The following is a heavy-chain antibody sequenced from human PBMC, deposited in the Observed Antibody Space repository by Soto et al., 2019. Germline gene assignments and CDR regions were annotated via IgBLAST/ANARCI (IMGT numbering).Heavy chain of an antibody. J-gene: IGHJ6*03. Sequence: PGESLKISCKGSGYSFTSYWIGWVRQMPGKGLEWMGIFYPGDSDTRYSPSFQGQVTISADKSISTAYLQWSSLKASDTAMYYCAITGGIYGGYDGDYYYMDVWGKGTTVTVSS. CDR3: AITGGIYGGYDGDYYYMDV. D-gene: IGHD4-17*01. CDR1: GYSFTSYW. CDR2: FYPGDSDT. V-gene: IGHV5-51*01.